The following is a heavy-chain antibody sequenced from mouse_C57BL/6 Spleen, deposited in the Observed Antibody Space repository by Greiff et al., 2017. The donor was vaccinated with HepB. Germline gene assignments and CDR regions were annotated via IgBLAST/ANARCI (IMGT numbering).Heavy chain of an antibody. CDR3: AASYYYGSSYGFAY. Sequence: ESGPGLVKPSQSLSLTCSVTGYSITSGYYWNWIRQFPGNKLEWMGYISYDGSNNYNPSLKNRISITRDTSKNQFFLKLNSVTTEDTATYYCAASYYYGSSYGFAYWGQGTLVTVSA. D-gene: IGHD1-1*01. CDR2: ISYDGSN. CDR1: GYSITSGYY. V-gene: IGHV3-6*01. J-gene: IGHJ3*01.